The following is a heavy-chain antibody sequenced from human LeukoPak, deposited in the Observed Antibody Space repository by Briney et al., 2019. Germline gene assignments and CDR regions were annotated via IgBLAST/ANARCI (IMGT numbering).Heavy chain of an antibody. V-gene: IGHV3-7*01. CDR2: IKQDGSEK. J-gene: IGHJ3*02. CDR1: GFTFSSYW. Sequence: GGSLRLSCAASGFTFSSYWMSWVRQAPGKGLEWVANIKQDGSEKYYVDSVKGRFTISRDNAKNSLYLQMNSLRAEDTAVYYCARGMGDIVVVPAAVGRGAFDIWGQGTMATVSS. CDR3: ARGMGDIVVVPAAVGRGAFDI. D-gene: IGHD2-2*01.